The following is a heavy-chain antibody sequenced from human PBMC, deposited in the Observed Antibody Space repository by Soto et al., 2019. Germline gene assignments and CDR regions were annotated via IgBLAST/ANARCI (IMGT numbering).Heavy chain of an antibody. CDR3: ARVIMVRGVRHWFDP. CDR2: IIPIFGTA. Sequence: QVQLVQSGAEVKKPGSSVKVSCKASGGTFSSYAISWVRQAPGQRLEWMGGIIPIFGTANYAQKFQGRVTITADESTSTAYMELSSLRAEDTAVYYCARVIMVRGVRHWFDPWGQGTLVTVSS. D-gene: IGHD3-10*01. CDR1: GGTFSSYA. J-gene: IGHJ5*02. V-gene: IGHV1-69*01.